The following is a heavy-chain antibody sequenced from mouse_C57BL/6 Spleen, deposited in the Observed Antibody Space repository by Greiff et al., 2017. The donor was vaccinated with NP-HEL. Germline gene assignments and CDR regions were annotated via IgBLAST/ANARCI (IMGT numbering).Heavy chain of an antibody. CDR1: GYTFTSYW. Sequence: QVQLQQPGAELVRPGSSVKLSCKASGYTFTSYWMHWVKQRPIQGLEWIGNIDPSDSETPYNQKFKDKATLTVDKSSSTAYMQLSSLTSEDSAVYYCAREGLYSDVWGTGTTVTVSS. D-gene: IGHD3-3*01. V-gene: IGHV1-52*01. CDR3: AREGLYSDV. J-gene: IGHJ1*03. CDR2: IDPSDSET.